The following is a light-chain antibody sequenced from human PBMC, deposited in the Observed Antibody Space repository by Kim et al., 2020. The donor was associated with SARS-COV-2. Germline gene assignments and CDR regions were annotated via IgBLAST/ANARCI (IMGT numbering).Light chain of an antibody. CDR2: RNN. CDR3: AAWDDSLSGWV. J-gene: IGLJ3*02. V-gene: IGLV1-47*01. CDR1: SSNIGSNY. Sequence: GQRVTISCSGSSSNIGSNYVYWYQQLPGTAPQLLIYRNNQRPSGVPDRFSGSKSGTSASLAISGLRSEDEADYYCAAWDDSLSGWVFGGGTKLTVL.